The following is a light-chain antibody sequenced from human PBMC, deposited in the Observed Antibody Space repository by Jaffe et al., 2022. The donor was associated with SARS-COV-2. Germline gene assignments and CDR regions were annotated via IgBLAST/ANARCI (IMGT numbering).Light chain of an antibody. Sequence: QSALTQPASVSGSLGQSITISCTGGSSDVGSFNLVSWYQQHPGKAPKVIISEVTKRPSGVSNRFSGSKSGNTASLTISGLQAEDEAAYYCCSYSTFATLLFGGGTELTVL. V-gene: IGLV2-23*02. J-gene: IGLJ3*02. CDR1: SSDVGSFNL. CDR2: EVT. CDR3: CSYSTFATLL.